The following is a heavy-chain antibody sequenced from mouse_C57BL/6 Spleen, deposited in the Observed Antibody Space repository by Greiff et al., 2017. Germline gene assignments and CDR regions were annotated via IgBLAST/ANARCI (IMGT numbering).Heavy chain of an antibody. CDR2: IYPGDGDT. CDR1: GYAFSSYW. J-gene: IGHJ4*01. V-gene: IGHV1-80*01. D-gene: IGHD2-5*01. CDR3: ARGYSNYVGYAMDY. Sequence: VQLQESGAELVKPGASVKISCKASGYAFSSYWMNWVKQRPGKGLEWIGQIYPGDGDTNYNGKFKGKATLTADKSSSTAYMQLSSLTSEDSAVYFCARGYSNYVGYAMDYWGQGTSVTVSS.